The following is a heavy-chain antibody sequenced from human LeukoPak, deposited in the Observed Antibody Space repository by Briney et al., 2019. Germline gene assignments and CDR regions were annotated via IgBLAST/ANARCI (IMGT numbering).Heavy chain of an antibody. D-gene: IGHD3-22*01. Sequence: GGSLRLSCAASGFTFSDYYMSWVRQAPGKGLEWVANIKQDGSEKYYVDSVKGRFTISRDNAKNSLYLQMNSLGAEDTAVYYCARSDYYYDSSGYYRWFDPWGQGTLVIVSS. V-gene: IGHV3-7*01. CDR1: GFTFSDYY. J-gene: IGHJ5*02. CDR2: IKQDGSEK. CDR3: ARSDYYYDSSGYYRWFDP.